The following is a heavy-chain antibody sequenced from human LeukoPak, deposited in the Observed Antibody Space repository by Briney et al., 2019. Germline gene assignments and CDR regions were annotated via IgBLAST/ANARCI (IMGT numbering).Heavy chain of an antibody. J-gene: IGHJ4*02. CDR1: GITLSNYG. Sequence: GGSLRLSCAVSGITLSNYGMSWVRQAPGKGLEWVAGISGSGGSTNYADSVKGRSTISRDNPKNTLYLQMNSLRAEDTAVYFCAKRGVVIRVILVGFHKEAYYFDSWGQGALVIVSS. V-gene: IGHV3-23*01. CDR3: AKRGVVIRVILVGFHKEAYYFDS. CDR2: ISGSGGST. D-gene: IGHD3-22*01.